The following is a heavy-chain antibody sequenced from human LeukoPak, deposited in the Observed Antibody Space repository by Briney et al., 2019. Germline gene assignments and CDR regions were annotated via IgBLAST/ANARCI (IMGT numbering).Heavy chain of an antibody. J-gene: IGHJ4*02. CDR3: ARHEFSSGWYRSSDY. CDR1: GGSISSSSYD. D-gene: IGHD6-19*01. V-gene: IGHV4-39*01. Sequence: SETLSLTCTVSGGSISSSSYDWGSIRQPPGKGREWVGSIYYSGSTYYNPSLKSRVTISVDTSKNQFSLKLSSVTAADTAVYYWARHEFSSGWYRSSDYWGQGTLVTVSS. CDR2: IYYSGST.